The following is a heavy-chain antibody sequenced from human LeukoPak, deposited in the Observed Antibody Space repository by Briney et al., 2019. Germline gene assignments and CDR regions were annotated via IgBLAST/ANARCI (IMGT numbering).Heavy chain of an antibody. CDR3: ARSRGLWYFDL. CDR1: GFTFSTYW. CDR2: INSDGSRT. Sequence: AGGSLSLSCAASGFTFSTYWMHWVRQAPGKGLVWVSRINSDGSRTRYADSVKGRFTISRDNAKNTLYLQMNSLRAEDTAMYYCARSRGLWYFDLWGRGTLVTVSS. D-gene: IGHD3-10*01. V-gene: IGHV3-74*01. J-gene: IGHJ2*01.